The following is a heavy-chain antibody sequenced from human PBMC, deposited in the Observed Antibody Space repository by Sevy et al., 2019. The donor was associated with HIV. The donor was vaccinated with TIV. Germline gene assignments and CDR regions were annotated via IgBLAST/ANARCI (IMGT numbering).Heavy chain of an antibody. CDR1: GFTFSSYA. CDR3: AREGWSKPHDS. CDR2: FSFGCGKI. J-gene: IGHJ5*01. D-gene: IGHD6-19*01. V-gene: IGHV3-23*01. Sequence: GGSLRLSCAASGFTFSSYAMSWVRQAPGKGLEWVSTFSFGCGKINYADSVKGRFTISRDNSKNTLYLQMRSLRAEDTAVYYCAREGWSKPHDSWGQGTLVTVSS.